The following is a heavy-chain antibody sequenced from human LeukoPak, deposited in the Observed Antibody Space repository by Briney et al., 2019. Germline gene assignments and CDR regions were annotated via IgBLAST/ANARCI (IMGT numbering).Heavy chain of an antibody. CDR1: GFTVSSNY. CDR3: VREPTTAFDI. Sequence: GGSLRLSCAASGFTVSSNYMSWVRQAPGKGLEWVSVIYSGGSTAYADPVKGRFTISRDNAKNTLYLQMNSLRAEDTAVYYCVREPTTAFDIWGQGTMVTVSS. CDR2: IYSGGST. V-gene: IGHV3-53*01. J-gene: IGHJ3*02. D-gene: IGHD1-14*01.